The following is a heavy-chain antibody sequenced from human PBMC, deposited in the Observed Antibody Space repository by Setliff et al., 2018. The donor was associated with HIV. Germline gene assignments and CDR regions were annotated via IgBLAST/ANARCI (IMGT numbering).Heavy chain of an antibody. CDR3: ARGQGPLPVDP. J-gene: IGHJ5*02. CDR2: IIPIFGTA. Sequence: GASVKVSCKASGGTFSSYAISWVRQAPGQGLEWMGGIIPIFGTANYAQKFQGRVTITRDTSASTAYMELSSLRSEDTAVYYCARGQGPLPVDPWGQGTLVTVSS. CDR1: GGTFSSYA. V-gene: IGHV1-69*05.